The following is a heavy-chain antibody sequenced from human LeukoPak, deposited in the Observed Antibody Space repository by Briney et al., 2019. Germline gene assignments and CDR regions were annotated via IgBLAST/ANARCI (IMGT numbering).Heavy chain of an antibody. CDR2: IYYSGST. CDR3: ASPGWITGTTFGAFDI. J-gene: IGHJ3*02. CDR1: GGSISSSSYY. Sequence: SETLSLTCTVSGGSISSSSYYWGWIRQPPGKGLEWIGSIYYSGSTYYNPSLKSRVTISVDTSKNQFSLKLSSVTAADTAVYYCASPGWITGTTFGAFDIWGQGTMVTVSS. V-gene: IGHV4-39*01. D-gene: IGHD1-7*01.